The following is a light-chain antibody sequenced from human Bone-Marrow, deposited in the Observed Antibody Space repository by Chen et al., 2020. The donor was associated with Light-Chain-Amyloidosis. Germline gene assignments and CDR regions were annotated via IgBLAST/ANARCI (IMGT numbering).Light chain of an antibody. V-gene: IGLV6-57*01. CDR3: QSYDTSVRV. CDR2: EDN. CDR1: SGSIAGNY. J-gene: IGLJ3*02. Sequence: FLLTQRRAVSESPGKTVTISCTRSSGSIAGNYVQWFQQRPGRSPTTVIFEDNLRPPGVPDRFSGSIDTSSNSASLSISGLKPEDEADYYCQSYDTSVRVFGGGTRLTVL.